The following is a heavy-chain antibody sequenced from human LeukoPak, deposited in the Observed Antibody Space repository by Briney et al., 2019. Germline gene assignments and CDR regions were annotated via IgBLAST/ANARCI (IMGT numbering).Heavy chain of an antibody. D-gene: IGHD3-10*01. J-gene: IGHJ4*02. CDR2: INWNGGST. CDR3: ARDQNYYGSGSYYRDFDY. Sequence: PGGSLRLSCAASGFTFDDYGMSWVRQAPGKGLEWVSGINWNGGSTGYADSVKGRFTISRYNAKNSLYLQMNSLRAEDTALYYCARDQNYYGSGSYYRDFDYWGQGTLVTVSS. V-gene: IGHV3-20*04. CDR1: GFTFDDYG.